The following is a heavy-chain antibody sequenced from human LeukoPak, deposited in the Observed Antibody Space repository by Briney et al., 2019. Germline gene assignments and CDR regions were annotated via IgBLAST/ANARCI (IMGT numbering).Heavy chain of an antibody. Sequence: PGGSLRLSCAASGFPFSNYAMNWVRQAPGKGLEWVSSISESGDKTDYADSVRGRFTISRDNSQNTQYLQMNSLRVEDTALYYCAKQWVDCWGQGTLVTVSS. CDR2: ISESGDKT. J-gene: IGHJ4*02. CDR1: GFPFSNYA. CDR3: AKQWVDC. D-gene: IGHD1-26*01. V-gene: IGHV3-23*01.